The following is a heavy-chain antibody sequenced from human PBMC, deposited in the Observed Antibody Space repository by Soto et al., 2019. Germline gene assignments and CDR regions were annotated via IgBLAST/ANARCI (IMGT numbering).Heavy chain of an antibody. Sequence: EVQLLESGGGLVQPGGPLRLSCAASGFTFSSYAMNWVRLAPGKGLEWVSTISGDGGGSYYADSVKGRFIISRDNSKNTLYLQVNSLRVEDTAVYYCAKGGGGTFDAWGQGTLVTVSS. J-gene: IGHJ5*02. CDR2: ISGDGGGS. CDR1: GFTFSSYA. CDR3: AKGGGGTFDA. V-gene: IGHV3-23*01. D-gene: IGHD3-16*01.